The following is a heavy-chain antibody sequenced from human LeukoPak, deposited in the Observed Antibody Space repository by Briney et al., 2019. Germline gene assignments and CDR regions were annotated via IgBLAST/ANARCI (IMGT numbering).Heavy chain of an antibody. CDR1: GFIFSSYW. V-gene: IGHV3-7*01. CDR2: INQDGSGK. J-gene: IGHJ2*01. D-gene: IGHD1-26*01. Sequence: EAGGSLRLSCAASGFIFSSYWMSWVRQAPGKGLEGVANINQDGSGKYYVDSVKGRFTISRDNAKNSLYLQMNSLRAEDTAVYYCARVVGAGYFDLWGRGTLVTVSS. CDR3: ARVVGAGYFDL.